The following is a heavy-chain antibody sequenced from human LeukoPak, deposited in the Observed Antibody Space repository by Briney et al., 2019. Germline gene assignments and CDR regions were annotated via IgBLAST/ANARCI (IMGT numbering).Heavy chain of an antibody. V-gene: IGHV1-2*02. D-gene: IGHD4-17*01. CDR3: ARGRGVDYDDYGDWFDP. J-gene: IGHJ5*02. CDR2: INPKSGGT. Sequence: ASVKVSCKASGYTFTGHYMHWVRQAPRQGLEWMGWINPKSGGTNFAQKFQGRVTMTRDTSISTAYMELSRLRSDDKAVYYCARGRGVDYDDYGDWFDPWGQGTLVTVSS. CDR1: GYTFTGHY.